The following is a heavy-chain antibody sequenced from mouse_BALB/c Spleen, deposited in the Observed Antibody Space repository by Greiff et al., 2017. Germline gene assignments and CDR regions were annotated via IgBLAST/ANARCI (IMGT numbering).Heavy chain of an antibody. CDR1: GFSLTSYG. CDR3: ARGEVGRRDYYAMDY. J-gene: IGHJ4*01. V-gene: IGHV2-4-1*01. D-gene: IGHD1-3*01. CDR2: IWSGGST. Sequence: VKLQESGPGLVQPSQSLSITCTVSGFSLTSYGVHWVRQSPGKGLEWLGVIWSGGSTDYNAAFIPRLSISKDNSKSQVFFKMNSLQADDTAIYYCARGEVGRRDYYAMDYWGQGTSVTVSS.